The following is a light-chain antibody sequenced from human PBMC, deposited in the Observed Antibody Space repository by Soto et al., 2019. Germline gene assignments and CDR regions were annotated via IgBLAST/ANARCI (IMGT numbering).Light chain of an antibody. CDR2: DAS. CDR1: HDVNSY. Sequence: IVLTQSPATLSLSPGERATLSCRASHDVNSYLAWYQQKPGQAPRLLIYDASNRAAGVPARFSGSGPGTDFTLTISSLEPEDFAVYYCQQRANWQSTFGQGTRLESK. CDR3: QQRANWQST. J-gene: IGKJ5*01. V-gene: IGKV3D-11*01.